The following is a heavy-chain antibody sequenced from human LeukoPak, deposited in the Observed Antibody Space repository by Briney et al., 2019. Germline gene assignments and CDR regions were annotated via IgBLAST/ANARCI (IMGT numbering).Heavy chain of an antibody. J-gene: IGHJ4*02. V-gene: IGHV3-23*01. CDR2: ISYSGANS. CDR1: GFTFSGSA. Sequence: GGSLRLSCAASGFTFSGSAMSWVRQAPGEGLEWVSLISYSGANSYYTDSVRGRFTISRDNSKNTLYLQMNSLRAEDTATYYCAKALGRSMFDYWGQGTLPSVSS. CDR3: AKALGRSMFDY. D-gene: IGHD1-26*01.